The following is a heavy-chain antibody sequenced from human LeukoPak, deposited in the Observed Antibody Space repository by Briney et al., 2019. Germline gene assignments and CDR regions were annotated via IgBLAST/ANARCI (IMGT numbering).Heavy chain of an antibody. V-gene: IGHV3-9*01. CDR3: ASVFDS. J-gene: IGHJ4*02. CDR1: GFTFDDYA. Sequence: PGRSLRLSCAASGFTFDDYAMHWVRQAPGKGLEWVSGISWNSGSIGYADSVKGRFTISRDNAKNSLYLQMNSLSAEDTAVYYCASVFDSWGQGFLVTVSS. CDR2: ISWNSGSI. D-gene: IGHD5/OR15-5a*01.